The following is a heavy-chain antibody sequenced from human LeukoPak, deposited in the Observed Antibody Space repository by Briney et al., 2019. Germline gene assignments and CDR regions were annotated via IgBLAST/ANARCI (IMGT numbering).Heavy chain of an antibody. CDR1: GFTFSSYW. V-gene: IGHV3-7*01. CDR3: ARGRYYGMDV. Sequence: GGSLRLSCAASGFTFSSYWMSWVRQAPGKGLEWVANINQDGSEKYCVDSLKGRFTISRDNAENTLYLQMNSLRAEDTAVYYCARGRYYGMDVWGQGTTVTVSS. CDR2: INQDGSEK. J-gene: IGHJ6*02.